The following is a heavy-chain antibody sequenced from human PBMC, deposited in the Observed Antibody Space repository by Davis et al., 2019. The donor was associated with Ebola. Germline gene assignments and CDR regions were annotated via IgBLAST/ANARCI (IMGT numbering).Heavy chain of an antibody. V-gene: IGHV3-30-3*01. Sequence: GESLKISCAASGGTGRSEAMHWVRQAPGKGLEWVAVISYDGSNKYYADSVKGRFTISRDNSKNTLYLQMNSLRAEETAVYYCARGLVTAYYFVYCGPGTLLPFSS. CDR1: GGTGRSEA. CDR2: ISYDGSNK. CDR3: ARGLVTAYYFVY. J-gene: IGHJ4*02. D-gene: IGHD2-21*02.